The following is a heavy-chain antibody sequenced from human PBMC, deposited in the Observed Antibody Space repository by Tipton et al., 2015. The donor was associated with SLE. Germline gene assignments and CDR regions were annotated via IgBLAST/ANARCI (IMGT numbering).Heavy chain of an antibody. Sequence: SLRLSCAVSGLTFSNAWMTWVRQAPGKGLEWVSAISGSGVDPYCADSVKGRLTISRDNSKNTLYLQMNSLRAEDTAVYYCAKVGTYYDAFDIWGQGTMVTVSS. CDR1: GLTFSNAW. J-gene: IGHJ3*02. V-gene: IGHV3-23*01. CDR2: ISGSGVDP. CDR3: AKVGTYYDAFDI. D-gene: IGHD1-26*01.